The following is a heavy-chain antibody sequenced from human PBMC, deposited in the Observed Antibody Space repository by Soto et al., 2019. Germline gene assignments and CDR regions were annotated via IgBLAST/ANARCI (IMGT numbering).Heavy chain of an antibody. Sequence: PGGSLRLSCAASGFTFSSYWMSWVRQAPGKGLEWVANIKQDGSEKYYVDSVKGRFTISRDNAKNSLYLQMNSLRAEDTAVYYCARDTLRGPDYDISRFDYWGQGTLVTVSS. J-gene: IGHJ4*02. D-gene: IGHD3-9*01. CDR1: GFTFSSYW. V-gene: IGHV3-7*01. CDR2: IKQDGSEK. CDR3: ARDTLRGPDYDISRFDY.